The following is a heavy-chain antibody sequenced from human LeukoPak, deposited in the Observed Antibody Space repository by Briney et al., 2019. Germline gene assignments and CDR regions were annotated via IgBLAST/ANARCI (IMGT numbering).Heavy chain of an antibody. V-gene: IGHV3-30*18. CDR1: GFTFSGYG. J-gene: IGHJ4*01. D-gene: IGHD3-10*01. Sequence: PGRSLRLSCAASGFTFSGYGMHWVRQAPGKGLEWVAVISYDGSNKYYADSVKGRFTISRDNSKNTLYLQMNSLRAEDTAVYYCAKVELDYGSGSQIDYWGHGTLVTVSS. CDR2: ISYDGSNK. CDR3: AKVELDYGSGSQIDY.